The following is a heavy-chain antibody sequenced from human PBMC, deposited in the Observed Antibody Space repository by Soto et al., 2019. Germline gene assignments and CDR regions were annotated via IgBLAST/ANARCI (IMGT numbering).Heavy chain of an antibody. J-gene: IGHJ5*02. CDR2: ISSSSSTI. CDR1: GFTFSSYS. D-gene: IGHD3-3*01. CDR3: ARGRLWSGDGTWLDP. Sequence: GGSLRLSCAASGFTFSSYSMNWVRQAPGKGLEWVPYISSSSSTIYYADSVKGRFTISRDNAKNSLYLQMNSLRAEDTAVYYCARGRLWSGDGTWLDPWGQGTLVTVSS. V-gene: IGHV3-48*01.